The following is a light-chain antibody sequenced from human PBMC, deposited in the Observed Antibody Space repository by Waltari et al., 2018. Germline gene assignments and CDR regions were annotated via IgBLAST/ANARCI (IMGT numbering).Light chain of an antibody. Sequence: QCALTQPASVSGSPGQSITISCTGTSSDVGGYNYVSWYQQHPGKAPKLMIYDVSNRPSGVSNRFSGSKSGNTASLTISGLQAEDEADYYCSSYTSSSTFWVFGTGTKVTVL. V-gene: IGLV2-14*03. CDR1: SSDVGGYNY. CDR3: SSYTSSSTFWV. CDR2: DVS. J-gene: IGLJ1*01.